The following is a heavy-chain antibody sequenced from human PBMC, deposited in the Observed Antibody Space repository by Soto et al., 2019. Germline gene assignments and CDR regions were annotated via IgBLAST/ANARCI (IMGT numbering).Heavy chain of an antibody. CDR2: INPKSGGT. Sequence: ASVKFPCKASGGTFSSYAISWVRQAPGQWLEWMGGINPKSGGTSTAQKFQGWVTMTTDTSISTASMELTRLTSDDTAIYYCARGDSTDCSNGVCSFFYNHDMDVWGQGTTVTVSS. CDR1: GGTFSSYA. V-gene: IGHV1-2*04. J-gene: IGHJ6*02. D-gene: IGHD2-8*01. CDR3: ARGDSTDCSNGVCSFFYNHDMDV.